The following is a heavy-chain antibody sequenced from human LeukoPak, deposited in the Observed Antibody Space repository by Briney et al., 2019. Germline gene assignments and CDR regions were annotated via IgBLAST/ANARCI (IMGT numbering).Heavy chain of an antibody. D-gene: IGHD5-18*01. J-gene: IGHJ4*02. V-gene: IGHV3-74*01. CDR1: GFTFSSYW. Sequence: GGSLRVSCAASGFTFSSYWMHWVRQAPGKGLVWVSRIKSDGSSTNYADSVKGRFTISRGNAENTLYLQMNSLRAEDTAVYYCARNTAGLTFDYWGQGTLVTVSS. CDR2: IKSDGSST. CDR3: ARNTAGLTFDY.